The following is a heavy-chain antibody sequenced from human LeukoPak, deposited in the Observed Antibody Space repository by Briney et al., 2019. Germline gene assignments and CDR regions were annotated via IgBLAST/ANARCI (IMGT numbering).Heavy chain of an antibody. J-gene: IGHJ4*02. CDR3: ARQGWAYFDY. Sequence: SETLSLTCTVSGGSISSHYWSWLRQPPGKGLEWIGYIYYSGNTNYNPSLKSRVTISVDTSKNQFSLKLSSVTAADTAVYYCARQGWAYFDYWGQGTLVTVSS. CDR2: IYYSGNT. D-gene: IGHD1-26*01. V-gene: IGHV4-59*11. CDR1: GGSISSHY.